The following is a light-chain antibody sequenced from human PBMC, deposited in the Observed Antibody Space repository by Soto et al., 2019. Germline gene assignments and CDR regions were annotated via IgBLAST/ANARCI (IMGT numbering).Light chain of an antibody. V-gene: IGKV1-5*01. Sequence: DIQMTQSPSTLSAAVGDRVTMTCRASESMSNCLAWYQQKPGKAPKLLIYDAYSLESGVPSRFSGRRSGTEFTLTIAGLQPEDFATYYCQQYESYSPLTFGGGTKVDI. J-gene: IGKJ4*01. CDR1: ESMSNC. CDR2: DAY. CDR3: QQYESYSPLT.